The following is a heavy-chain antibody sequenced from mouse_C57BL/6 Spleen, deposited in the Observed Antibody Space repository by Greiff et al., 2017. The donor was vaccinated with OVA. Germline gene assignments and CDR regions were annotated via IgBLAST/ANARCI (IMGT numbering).Heavy chain of an antibody. D-gene: IGHD1-1*01. CDR2: IWSDGST. CDR3: ARQDYGSSPYYAMDY. CDR1: GFSLTSYG. V-gene: IGHV2-6-1*01. J-gene: IGHJ4*01. Sequence: VMLVESGPGLVAPSQSLSITCTVSGFSLTSYGVHWVRQPPGKGLEWLVVIWSDGSTTYNSALKSRLSISKDNSKSQVFLKMNSPQTDDTAMYYCARQDYGSSPYYAMDYWGQGTSVTVSS.